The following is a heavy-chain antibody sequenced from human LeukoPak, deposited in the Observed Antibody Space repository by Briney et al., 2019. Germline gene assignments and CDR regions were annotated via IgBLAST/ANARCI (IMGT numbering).Heavy chain of an antibody. V-gene: IGHV1-69*01. J-gene: IGHJ6*03. CDR1: GGTFSSYA. D-gene: IGHD2-2*01. CDR3: ARGGYYCSSTSCYNNHYYYYYYMDV. Sequence: SVKVSCKASGGTFSSYAISWVRQAPGQGLEWMGGIIPIFGTANYAQKFQGRVTITADESTSTAYMELSSLRSEDTAVYYCARGGYYCSSTSCYNNHYYYYYYMDVWGKGTTVTVSS. CDR2: IIPIFGTA.